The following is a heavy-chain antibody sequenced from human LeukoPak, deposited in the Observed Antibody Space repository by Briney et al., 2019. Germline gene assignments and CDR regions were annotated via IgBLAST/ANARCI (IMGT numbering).Heavy chain of an antibody. CDR3: ARERDVTMETDY. CDR1: GFTFSNAW. J-gene: IGHJ4*02. V-gene: IGHV3-7*03. D-gene: IGHD1-1*01. CDR2: IKQDGSEK. Sequence: GGSLRLSCAASGFTFSNAWMSWVRQAPGKGLEWVANIKQDGSEKYYVDSVKGRFTISRDNAKNSLYLQMNSLRAEDTAVYYCARERDVTMETDYWGQGTLVTVSS.